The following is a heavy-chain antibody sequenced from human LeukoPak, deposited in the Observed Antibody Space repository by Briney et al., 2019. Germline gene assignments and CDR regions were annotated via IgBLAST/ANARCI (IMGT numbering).Heavy chain of an antibody. CDR3: ARHAGPYYDFWSGYPYYFDY. V-gene: IGHV4-59*08. CDR1: GGSFSGYY. D-gene: IGHD3-3*01. J-gene: IGHJ4*02. Sequence: ASETLSLTCAVYGGSFSGYYWSWIRQPPGKGLEWIGYIYYSGSTNYNPSLKSRVTISVDTSKNQFSLKLSSVTAADTAVYYCARHAGPYYDFWSGYPYYFDYWGQGTLVTVSS. CDR2: IYYSGST.